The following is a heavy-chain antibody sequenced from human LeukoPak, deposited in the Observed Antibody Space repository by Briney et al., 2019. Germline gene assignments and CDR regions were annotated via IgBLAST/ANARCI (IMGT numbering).Heavy chain of an antibody. CDR1: GFIFSKSW. Sequence: GGSLRLSCAASGFIFSKSWMSWVRQAPGKGLEWVANIKHDGSEKYYMDSVKGRFTIFRDNAENSLYLQMNNLRGEDTGVYYCARDDPRVGATETDWGQGTLITVSS. J-gene: IGHJ4*02. V-gene: IGHV3-7*01. D-gene: IGHD1-26*01. CDR3: ARDDPRVGATETD. CDR2: IKHDGSEK.